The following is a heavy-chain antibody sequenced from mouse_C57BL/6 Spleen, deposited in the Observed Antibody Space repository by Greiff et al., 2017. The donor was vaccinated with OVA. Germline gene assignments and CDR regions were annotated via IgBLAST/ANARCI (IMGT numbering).Heavy chain of an antibody. V-gene: IGHV1-82*01. CDR2: IYPGDGDT. Sequence: VKLQESGPELVKPGASVKISCKASGYAFSSSWMNWVKQRPGKGLEWIGRIYPGDGDTNYNGKFKGKATLTADKSSSTAYMQLSSLTSEDSAVYFCARYDYSNYWAWFAYWGQGTLVTVSA. D-gene: IGHD2-5*01. J-gene: IGHJ3*01. CDR1: GYAFSSSW. CDR3: ARYDYSNYWAWFAY.